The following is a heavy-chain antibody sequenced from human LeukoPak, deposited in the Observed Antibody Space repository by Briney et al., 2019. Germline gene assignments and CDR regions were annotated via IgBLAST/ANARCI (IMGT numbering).Heavy chain of an antibody. V-gene: IGHV3-66*01. CDR3: ARGALRYFDWLLSAFDI. D-gene: IGHD3-9*01. J-gene: IGHJ3*02. Sequence: GGSLRLSCAASGLTVSSNYMSWVRQAPGKGLEWVSVIYSGGSTYYADSVKGRFTISRDNSKNTLYLQMNSLRAEDTAVYYCARGALRYFDWLLSAFDIWGQGTMVNVSS. CDR1: GLTVSSNY. CDR2: IYSGGST.